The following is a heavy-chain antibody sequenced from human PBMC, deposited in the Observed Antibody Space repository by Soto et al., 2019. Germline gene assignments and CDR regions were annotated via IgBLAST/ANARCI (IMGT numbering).Heavy chain of an antibody. V-gene: IGHV3-21*04. CDR3: ARDRSEHIVGYFDY. D-gene: IGHD2-21*01. J-gene: IGHJ4*02. CDR2: ISSSSSYI. CDR1: GFTFSSYS. Sequence: PGGSLRLSCAASGFTFSSYSMNWVRQAPGKGLEWVSSISSSSSYIYYADSVKGRFTISRDNAKNTLYLQMNSLRAEDTAVYYCARDRSEHIVGYFDYWGKGTLVTVAS.